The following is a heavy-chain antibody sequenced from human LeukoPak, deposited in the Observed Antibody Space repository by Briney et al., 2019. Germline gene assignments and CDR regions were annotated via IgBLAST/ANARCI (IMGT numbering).Heavy chain of an antibody. J-gene: IGHJ6*04. CDR2: ISYDGSNK. Sequence: GGSLRLSCAASGFTFSSYAMHWVRQAPGKGLEWLAVISYDGSNKYYADSVKGRFTISRDNSKNTLYLQMNSLRAEDTAVYYCARDKLLYYDFWSGYSLDVWGKGTTVTVSS. D-gene: IGHD3-3*01. V-gene: IGHV3-30*04. CDR1: GFTFSSYA. CDR3: ARDKLLYYDFWSGYSLDV.